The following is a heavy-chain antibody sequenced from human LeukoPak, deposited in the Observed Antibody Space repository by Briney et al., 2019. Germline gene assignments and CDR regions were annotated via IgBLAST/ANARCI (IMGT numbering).Heavy chain of an antibody. CDR3: ARQVWESILLWFGESNWFDP. CDR1: GGSITSYY. CDR2: IYTSGST. D-gene: IGHD3-10*01. Sequence: SETLSLTCTFSGGSITSYYWSWIRQPAGKGLEWIGRIYTSGSTNYNPSLKSRVTMSVDTSKNQFSLKLSSVTAADTAVYYCARQVWESILLWFGESNWFDPWGQGTLVTVSS. J-gene: IGHJ5*02. V-gene: IGHV4-4*07.